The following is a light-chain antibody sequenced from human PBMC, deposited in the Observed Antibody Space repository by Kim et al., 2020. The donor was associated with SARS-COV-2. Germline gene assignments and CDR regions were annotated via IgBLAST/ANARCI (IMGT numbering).Light chain of an antibody. CDR2: AAS. J-gene: IGKJ5*01. V-gene: IGKV1-16*02. CDR3: HQYSAYPLT. Sequence: DIQMTQSPSSLSASVGDRVTITCRASQGISHYLAWFQQKPGKAPKSLIFAASNLQSGVPSKFSGSGYGTDFTLTISSLQPEDFATYYCHQYSAYPLTFGQGTRLEIK. CDR1: QGISHY.